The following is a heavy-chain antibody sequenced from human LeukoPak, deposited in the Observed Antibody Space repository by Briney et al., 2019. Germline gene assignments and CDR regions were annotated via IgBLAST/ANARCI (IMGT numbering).Heavy chain of an antibody. V-gene: IGHV3-43*02. Sequence: PGGSLRLSCAASGFAFDDYAMHWVRQAPGKGLEWVSLISGDGDSTYYADSVKGRFTISRDNSKNPLYLQMNSLRIEDTALYYCAKHIAVSKGYYYYTMDVWGQGTTVTVSS. CDR1: GFAFDDYA. CDR2: ISGDGDST. D-gene: IGHD6-19*01. CDR3: AKHIAVSKGYYYYTMDV. J-gene: IGHJ6*02.